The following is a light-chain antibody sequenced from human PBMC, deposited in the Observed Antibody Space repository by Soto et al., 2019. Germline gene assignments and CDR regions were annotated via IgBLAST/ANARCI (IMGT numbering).Light chain of an antibody. J-gene: IGKJ3*01. CDR1: QSVTNNF. CDR2: GES. Sequence: IVLTQSPGTLSLSPGERATLSCGASQSVTNNFLAWYQQKPGQAPRLLIYGESSRVTGVPDRFSDSGSVTDFTLTISRLEPGDFAVYYCQQYGTPLFTFGPGNKVDIK. CDR3: QQYGTPLFT. V-gene: IGKV3-20*01.